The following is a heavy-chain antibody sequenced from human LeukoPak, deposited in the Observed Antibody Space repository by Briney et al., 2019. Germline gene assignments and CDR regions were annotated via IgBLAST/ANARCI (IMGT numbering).Heavy chain of an antibody. D-gene: IGHD6-13*01. CDR2: IKQDGSEK. Sequence: GGSLRLSCAASGFTFSSYWMSWVRQAPGKGLEWVANIKQDGSEKYYVDSVKGRFIISRDNSKNTLYLQMNSLRAEDTAVYYCAKDLEGGAAAAYAEYFQHWGQGTLVTVSS. CDR1: GFTFSSYW. V-gene: IGHV3-7*03. J-gene: IGHJ1*01. CDR3: AKDLEGGAAAAYAEYFQH.